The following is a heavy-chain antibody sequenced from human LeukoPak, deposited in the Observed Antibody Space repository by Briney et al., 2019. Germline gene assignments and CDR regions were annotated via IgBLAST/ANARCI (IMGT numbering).Heavy chain of an antibody. CDR1: GGSISSGSYY. D-gene: IGHD4-17*01. J-gene: IGHJ4*02. CDR2: IYRSGSS. CDR3: ARGDYGDYQDY. Sequence: SETLSLTCTVSGGSISSGSYYWNWIRQPAGKGLEWIGRIYRSGSSNYNPSLKSRVTISVDTSKNQFSLKLSSVTAADTAVYYCARGDYGDYQDYWGQGTLVTVSS. V-gene: IGHV4-61*02.